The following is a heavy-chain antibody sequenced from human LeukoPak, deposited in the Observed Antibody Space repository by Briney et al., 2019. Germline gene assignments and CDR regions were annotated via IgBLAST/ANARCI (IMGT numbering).Heavy chain of an antibody. CDR1: GFTFSNAW. Sequence: PGGSLRLSCAASGFTFSNAWMNWVRQAPGKGLEWVGRIKSKTDGGTTDYAAPVKGRFTISRDDSKNTLYLQMNGLKTEDTAVYYCTTTVVYYDFWSGQGAAYYFDYWGQGALVTVSS. D-gene: IGHD3-3*01. V-gene: IGHV3-15*07. CDR3: TTTVVYYDFWSGQGAAYYFDY. J-gene: IGHJ4*02. CDR2: IKSKTDGGTT.